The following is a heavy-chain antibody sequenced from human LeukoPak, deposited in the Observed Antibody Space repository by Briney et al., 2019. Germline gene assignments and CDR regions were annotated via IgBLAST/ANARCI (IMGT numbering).Heavy chain of an antibody. V-gene: IGHV4-59*08. D-gene: IGHD6-19*01. CDR3: ARQSDIAVAGGLAGFVP. CDR1: GGSISSYY. J-gene: IGHJ5*02. CDR2: IYYSGST. Sequence: SETLSLTCTVSGGSISSYYWSWIRQPPGKGLEWIGYIYYSGSTNYNPSLKSRVTISVDTSKNQFSLKLSSVTAADTAVYYCARQSDIAVAGGLAGFVPWGQGAMVTVSS.